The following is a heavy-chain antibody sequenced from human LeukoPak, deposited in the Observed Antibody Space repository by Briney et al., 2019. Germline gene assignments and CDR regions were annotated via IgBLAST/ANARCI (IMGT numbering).Heavy chain of an antibody. CDR3: ARDHKQWLDLRHYYYYMDV. CDR2: ISSSGSTI. D-gene: IGHD6-19*01. V-gene: IGHV3-11*04. CDR1: GFTFSDYY. J-gene: IGHJ6*03. Sequence: PGGSLRLSCAASGFTFSDYYMSWIRQAPGKGLEWVSYISSSGSTIYYADSVKGRFTISRDNAKNSLYLQMNSLRAEDTAVYYCARDHKQWLDLRHYYYYMDVWGKGTTVTVSS.